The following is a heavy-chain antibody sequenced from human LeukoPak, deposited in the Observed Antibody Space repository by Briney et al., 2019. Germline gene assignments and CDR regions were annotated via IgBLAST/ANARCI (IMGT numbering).Heavy chain of an antibody. D-gene: IGHD6-13*01. Sequence: SETLSLTFTVSGGSISSGGYYWSWIRQHPGKGLEWIGYIYYSGSTYYNPSLKSRVTISVDTSKNQFSLKLSSVTAADTAVYYCARGGAAGIRYWGQGTLVTVSS. J-gene: IGHJ4*02. CDR1: GGSISSGGYY. CDR2: IYYSGST. V-gene: IGHV4-31*03. CDR3: ARGGAAGIRY.